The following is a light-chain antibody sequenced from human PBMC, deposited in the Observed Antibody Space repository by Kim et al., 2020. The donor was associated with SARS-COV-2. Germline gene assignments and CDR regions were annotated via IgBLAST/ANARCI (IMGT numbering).Light chain of an antibody. J-gene: IGKJ1*01. Sequence: ASVGDRVTITCRASQGISDWLAWYQQKPGKAPKLLIYEASSLQGGVPSRFGGSGSGTDFSLTISSLQPEDFATYYCQQTDSFPWTFGRGTKVDIK. V-gene: IGKV1-12*01. CDR1: QGISDW. CDR2: EAS. CDR3: QQTDSFPWT.